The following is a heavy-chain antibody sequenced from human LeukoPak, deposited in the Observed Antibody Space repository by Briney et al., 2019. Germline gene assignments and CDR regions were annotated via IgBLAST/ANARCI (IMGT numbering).Heavy chain of an antibody. J-gene: IGHJ4*02. D-gene: IGHD3-9*01. Sequence: ASVKVSCKASGYTFTGYYMHWVRQAPGQGPEWMGWINPNSGGTNYAQKFQGRVTMTRDTSISTAYMERSRLRSDDTAVYYCARALRYFDWWFDYWGQGTLVTVSS. CDR2: INPNSGGT. CDR3: ARALRYFDWWFDY. CDR1: GYTFTGYY. V-gene: IGHV1-2*02.